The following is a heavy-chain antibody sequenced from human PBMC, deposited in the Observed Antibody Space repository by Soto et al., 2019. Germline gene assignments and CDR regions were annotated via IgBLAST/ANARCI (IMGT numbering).Heavy chain of an antibody. CDR3: ARGYCTNGVCYVDYYYYGMDV. Sequence: SVKVSCKASGGTFSSYAISWVRQAPGQGLEWMGGIIPIFGTANYAQKFQGRVTITADESTSTAYTELSSLRSEDTAVYYCARGYCTNGVCYVDYYYYGMDVWG. D-gene: IGHD2-8*01. CDR1: GGTFSSYA. V-gene: IGHV1-69*13. CDR2: IIPIFGTA. J-gene: IGHJ6*02.